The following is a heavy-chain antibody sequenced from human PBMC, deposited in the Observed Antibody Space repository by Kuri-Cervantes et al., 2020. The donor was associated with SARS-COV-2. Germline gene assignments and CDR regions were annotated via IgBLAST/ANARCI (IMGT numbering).Heavy chain of an antibody. CDR1: GFTFSSYA. Sequence: GGSLRLSCAASGFTFSSYAMHWVRQAPGKGLEWVAVISYDGSNKYYADSVKGRFTISRDNSKNTLYLQMNSLRAEDTAVYYCARFRSYCSSTSCYLANAFDIWGQGTMVTVSS. CDR2: ISYDGSNK. V-gene: IGHV3-30-3*01. J-gene: IGHJ3*02. D-gene: IGHD2-2*01. CDR3: ARFRSYCSSTSCYLANAFDI.